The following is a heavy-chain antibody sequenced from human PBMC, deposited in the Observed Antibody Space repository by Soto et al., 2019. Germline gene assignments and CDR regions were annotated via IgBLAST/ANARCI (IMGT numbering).Heavy chain of an antibody. CDR2: LYGDGTS. V-gene: IGHV3-66*01. CDR3: ARDGNSYGHLGY. CDR1: GFSVRSDY. J-gene: IGHJ4*02. D-gene: IGHD5-18*01. Sequence: VQLVESGGGLVQPGGSLRLSCAGSGFSVRSDYMTWVRQAPGKGLQWVSALYGDGTSYYADSVKGRFIISRDNSKNTLYLRMNSLTAEDTAVYYCARDGNSYGHLGYWGQGTLVTVSS.